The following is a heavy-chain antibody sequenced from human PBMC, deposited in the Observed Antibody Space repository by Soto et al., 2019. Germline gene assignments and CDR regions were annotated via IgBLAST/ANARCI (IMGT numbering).Heavy chain of an antibody. CDR2: IYSGGST. D-gene: IGHD3-10*01. V-gene: IGHV3-53*04. CDR3: ARGPPYGAGNPRDY. J-gene: IGHJ4*02. CDR1: GFTVSSNY. Sequence: EVQLVESGGGLVQPGGSLRLSCAASGFTVSSNYMSWVRQAPGKGLERVSVIYSGGSTYYADSVKGRFTIYRHNSKNTLYLQMNSLRAEDKAVYYWARGPPYGAGNPRDYLGQGTLVTVAS.